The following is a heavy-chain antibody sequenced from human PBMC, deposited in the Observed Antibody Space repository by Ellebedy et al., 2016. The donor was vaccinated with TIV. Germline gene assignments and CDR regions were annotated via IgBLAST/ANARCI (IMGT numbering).Heavy chain of an antibody. Sequence: GESLKISCTTSGFRFGDYTISWVRQAPGKGPEWIGIMKSKAYGGITEYVASVKGRFTISRDDSKSIAYLQMNSLKTEDTAVYYCARYTYGMDVWGQGTKVTVSS. D-gene: IGHD1-14*01. CDR3: ARYTYGMDV. V-gene: IGHV3-49*04. J-gene: IGHJ6*02. CDR2: MKSKAYGGIT. CDR1: GFRFGDYT.